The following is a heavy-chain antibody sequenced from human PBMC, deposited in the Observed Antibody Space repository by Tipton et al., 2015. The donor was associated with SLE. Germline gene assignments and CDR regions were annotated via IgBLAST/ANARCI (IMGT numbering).Heavy chain of an antibody. V-gene: IGHV4-59*01. CDR1: GGSISSYY. Sequence: LRLSCTVSGGSISSYYWSWIRQPPGKGLEWIGYIYYSGSTTSNPSFKSRVTISVDTSTNQFSLTLSSVTAADPAVYYCASETTGDTYCYYGMDVWGQGATVTVSS. J-gene: IGHJ6*02. D-gene: IGHD7-27*01. CDR3: ASETTGDTYCYYGMDV. CDR2: IYYSGST.